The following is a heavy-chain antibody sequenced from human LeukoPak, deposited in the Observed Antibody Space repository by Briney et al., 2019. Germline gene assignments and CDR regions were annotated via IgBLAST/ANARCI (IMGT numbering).Heavy chain of an antibody. CDR1: GFTFSSYA. J-gene: IGHJ4*02. V-gene: IGHV3-23*01. CDR3: ARDLSGYSSGWSENRYFDY. CDR2: ISGSGGST. Sequence: GGSLRLSCAASGFTFSSYAMSWVRQAPGKGLEWVSAISGSGGSTYYADSVKGRFTISRDNSKNTLYLQMNSLRAEDTAVYYCARDLSGYSSGWSENRYFDYWGQGTLVTVSS. D-gene: IGHD6-19*01.